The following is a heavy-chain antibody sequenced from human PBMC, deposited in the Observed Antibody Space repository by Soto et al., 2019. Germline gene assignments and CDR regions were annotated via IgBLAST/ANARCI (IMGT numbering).Heavy chain of an antibody. V-gene: IGHV1-2*04. J-gene: IGHJ4*02. CDR2: INPNSGGT. Sequence: GASVKVSCTASGYTFTGYYMHWVRQAPGQGLEWMGWINPNSGGTNYAQKFQGWVTMTRDTSISTAYMELSRLRSDDTAVYYCARGSRGQGSYYNYWGQGTLVTVSS. D-gene: IGHD3-10*01. CDR3: ARGSRGQGSYYNY. CDR1: GYTFTGYY.